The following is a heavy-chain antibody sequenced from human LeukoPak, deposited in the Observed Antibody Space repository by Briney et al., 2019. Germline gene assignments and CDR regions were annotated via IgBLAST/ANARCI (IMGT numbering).Heavy chain of an antibody. J-gene: IGHJ6*03. CDR1: GGSISSYY. V-gene: IGHV4-39*01. CDR3: ARLPNLRGHYYYMDV. Sequence: ASETLSLTCTVSGGSISSYYWGWIRQPPGKGLEWIGSIYYSGSTYYNPSLKSRVTISVDTSKNQFSLKLSSVTAADTAVYYCARLPNLRGHYYYMDVWGKGTTVTISS. CDR2: IYYSGST.